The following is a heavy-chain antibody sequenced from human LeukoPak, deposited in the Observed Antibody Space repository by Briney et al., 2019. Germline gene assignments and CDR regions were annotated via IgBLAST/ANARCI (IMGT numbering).Heavy chain of an antibody. D-gene: IGHD3-22*01. Sequence: ASVKVSCKASGYTFTSYAMHRVRQAPGQRLEWMGWINAGNGNTKYSQKFQGRVTITRDTSASTAYMELSSLRFEDTAVYYCASDSSGYYYLGYWGQGTLVTVSS. CDR2: INAGNGNT. J-gene: IGHJ4*02. CDR3: ASDSSGYYYLGY. CDR1: GYTFTSYA. V-gene: IGHV1-3*01.